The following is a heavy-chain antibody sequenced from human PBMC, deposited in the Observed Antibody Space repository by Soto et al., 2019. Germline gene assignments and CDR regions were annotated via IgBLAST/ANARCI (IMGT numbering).Heavy chain of an antibody. Sequence: QVQLQQWGAGLLKPSETLSLTCAVYGASFSGYYWSWIRQPPGKGLAWIGEINHSGSTNYNPALILRVTTAVDTSNNQFSLRLRSVTAADSAVYYCARAGDCSGGSCYSRAPDYWGQGTLLTVSS. CDR2: INHSGST. CDR3: ARAGDCSGGSCYSRAPDY. V-gene: IGHV4-34*01. D-gene: IGHD2-15*01. J-gene: IGHJ4*02. CDR1: GASFSGYY.